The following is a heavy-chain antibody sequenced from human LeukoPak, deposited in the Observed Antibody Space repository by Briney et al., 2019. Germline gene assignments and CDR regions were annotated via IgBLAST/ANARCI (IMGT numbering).Heavy chain of an antibody. CDR2: IISSSSYT. J-gene: IGHJ2*01. Sequence: RGSLRLSCAASGFTFSDYYMSWIRQAPGKGLEWVSYIISSSSYTNYADSVKGRFTISRDNAKNSLYLQMNSLRAEDTAVYYCSTSMVRGVIRGYWYFDLWGRGTLVTVSS. D-gene: IGHD3-10*01. CDR1: GFTFSDYY. V-gene: IGHV3-11*06. CDR3: STSMVRGVIRGYWYFDL.